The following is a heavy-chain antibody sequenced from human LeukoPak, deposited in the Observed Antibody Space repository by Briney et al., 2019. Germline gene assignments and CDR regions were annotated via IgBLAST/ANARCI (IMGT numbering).Heavy chain of an antibody. Sequence: SVKVSCKASGGTFSTYAISWVRQAPGQGLEWMGGIIPISGTANYAQKFQGRVTFTTDESTNTAYMELSSLRSEDTAVYYCARGGTFYRRTLLNYIDYWGQGSLVTVSS. CDR3: ARGGTFYRRTLLNYIDY. CDR1: GGTFSTYA. V-gene: IGHV1-69*05. J-gene: IGHJ4*02. CDR2: IIPISGTA. D-gene: IGHD1-14*01.